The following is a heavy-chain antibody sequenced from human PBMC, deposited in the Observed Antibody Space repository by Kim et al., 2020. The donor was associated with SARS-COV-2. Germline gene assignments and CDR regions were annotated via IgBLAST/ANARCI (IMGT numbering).Heavy chain of an antibody. CDR3: AKEGGFWSGYYTDYYYYYGMDV. V-gene: IGHV3-43*02. Sequence: GGSLRLSCAASGFTFDDYAMHWVRQAPGKGLEWVSLISGDGGSTYYADSVKGRFTISRDNSKNSLYLQMNSLRTEDTALYYCAKEGGFWSGYYTDYYYYYGMDVWGQGTTVTVSS. J-gene: IGHJ6*02. CDR1: GFTFDDYA. D-gene: IGHD3-3*01. CDR2: ISGDGGST.